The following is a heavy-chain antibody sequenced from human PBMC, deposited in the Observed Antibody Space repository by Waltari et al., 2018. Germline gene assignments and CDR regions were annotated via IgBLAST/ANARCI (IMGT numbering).Heavy chain of an antibody. V-gene: IGHV1-69*01. CDR2: IIPMYGTT. D-gene: IGHD1-26*01. J-gene: IGHJ6*02. CDR3: ARVRKQWELLVTSSGYSAMDV. CDR1: GGTLRSYV. Sequence: CKASGGTLRSYVISWVRQAPGQGLEWMGGIIPMYGTTNYAQKFQGRVTITADEATSTFYMELSSLRVEDTATYYCARVRKQWELLVTSSGYSAMDVWGQGTTVTVSS.